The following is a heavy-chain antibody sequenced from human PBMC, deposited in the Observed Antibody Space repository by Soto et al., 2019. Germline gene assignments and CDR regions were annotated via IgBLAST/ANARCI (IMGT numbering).Heavy chain of an antibody. Sequence: XETLSLTCTVSGGSINSYYWNWIRQPPGKGLEWIGYLYYSGSTNYNPSLKTRVTISVDTSKNQFSLKLSSVTAADTAVYYCARGPDTYNDYWGQGTLVTVSS. CDR2: LYYSGST. CDR3: ARGPDTYNDY. D-gene: IGHD1-20*01. CDR1: GGSINSYY. V-gene: IGHV4-59*01. J-gene: IGHJ4*02.